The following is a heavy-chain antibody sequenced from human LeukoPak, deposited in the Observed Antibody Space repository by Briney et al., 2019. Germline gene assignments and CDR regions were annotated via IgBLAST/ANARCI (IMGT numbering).Heavy chain of an antibody. CDR1: GDSINSLDL. D-gene: IGHD3-22*01. J-gene: IGHJ4*02. CDR3: AGLVGRYSSGLYYYYFDY. V-gene: IGHV4-4*02. CDR2: MYLSGTT. Sequence: SETLSLTCTVSGDSINSLDLWSRVRQPPGKGLEWIGEMYLSGTTHSDPSVKSRVTISIDKSKNQFFLNLSSVTAADTAVYYCAGLVGRYSSGLYYYYFDYWGQGTLVTVSS.